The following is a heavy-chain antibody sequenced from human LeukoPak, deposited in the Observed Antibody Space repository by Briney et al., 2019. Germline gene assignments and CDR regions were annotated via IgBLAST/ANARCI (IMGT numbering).Heavy chain of an antibody. V-gene: IGHV3-30-3*01. CDR1: GFTFSSYA. Sequence: GRSLRLSCAASGFTFSSYAMHWVRQAPGKGLEWVAVISYDGSNKYYADSVKGRFTISRDNSKNTLYLQMNSLRAEDTAVYYCARAADFDLLAGFDYWGQGTLVTVSS. CDR2: ISYDGSNK. D-gene: IGHD3-9*01. J-gene: IGHJ4*02. CDR3: ARAADFDLLAGFDY.